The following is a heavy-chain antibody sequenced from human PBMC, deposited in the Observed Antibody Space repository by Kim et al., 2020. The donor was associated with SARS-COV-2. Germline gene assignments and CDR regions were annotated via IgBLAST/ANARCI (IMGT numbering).Heavy chain of an antibody. J-gene: IGHJ4*02. Sequence: TPDHQSRVTISVDTAKNQFSLKLSSVTAADTAVYYCARLPVRGGMGRFDYWGQGTLVPVSS. CDR3: ARLPVRGGMGRFDY. V-gene: IGHV4-39*01. D-gene: IGHD3-10*01.